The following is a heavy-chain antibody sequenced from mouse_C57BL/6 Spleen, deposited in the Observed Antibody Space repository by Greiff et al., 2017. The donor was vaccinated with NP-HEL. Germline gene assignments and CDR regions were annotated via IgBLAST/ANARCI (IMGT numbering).Heavy chain of an antibody. CDR2: IDPSASET. CDR3: ARTQYYGSSFYFDY. CDR1: GYTFTSYW. Sequence: QVQLQQPGAELVRPGSSVKLSCTASGYTFTSYWMHWVKQRPIQGLEWIGNIDPSASETHYNQKFKDKATLTVDKSSSTAYMQLSSLTSEDSAVYYCARTQYYGSSFYFDYWGQGTTLTVSS. D-gene: IGHD1-1*01. J-gene: IGHJ2*01. V-gene: IGHV1-52*01.